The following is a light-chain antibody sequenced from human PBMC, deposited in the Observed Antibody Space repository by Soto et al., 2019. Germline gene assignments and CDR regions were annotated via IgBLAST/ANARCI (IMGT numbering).Light chain of an antibody. CDR2: DAS. CDR1: QSVSSY. V-gene: IGKV3-11*01. Sequence: EIVLTQSPATLSLSPGERATLSCRASQSVSSYLAWYQQKPGQAPRLLIYDASNRATGIPARFSGSGSGTDFTLTISSLEPEDFAVYYCQHYNDWPPTWTFGQGTRVEIK. J-gene: IGKJ1*01. CDR3: QHYNDWPPTWT.